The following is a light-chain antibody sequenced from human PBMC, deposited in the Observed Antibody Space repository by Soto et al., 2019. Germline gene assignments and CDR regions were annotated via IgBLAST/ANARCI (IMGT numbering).Light chain of an antibody. CDR3: SSYTSSSTLV. J-gene: IGLJ2*01. CDR2: EVS. CDR1: SNDVGGYNY. Sequence: QFALTQPASVSGSPGQSITISCTGTSNDVGGYNYVSWYQQHPGKAPKLMIYEVSNRPSGVSNRFSGSKSGNTASLTISGLQAEDEADYYCSSYTSSSTLVFGGGTKLTVL. V-gene: IGLV2-14*01.